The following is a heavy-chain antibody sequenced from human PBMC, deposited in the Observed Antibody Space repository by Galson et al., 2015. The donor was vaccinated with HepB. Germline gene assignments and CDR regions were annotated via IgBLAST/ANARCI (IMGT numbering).Heavy chain of an antibody. D-gene: IGHD3-10*01. V-gene: IGHV3-30*18. CDR2: ISNDGSNK. Sequence: SLRLSCAASGFTFSNYGIHWVRQAPGKGLEWVAVISNDGSNKYYADSAKGRFTISRDNSKNTLYLQMSSLRPEDTAVYYCAKVPGGSESFPYYYGMDVWGQGTTVTVSS. J-gene: IGHJ6*02. CDR1: GFTFSNYG. CDR3: AKVPGGSESFPYYYGMDV.